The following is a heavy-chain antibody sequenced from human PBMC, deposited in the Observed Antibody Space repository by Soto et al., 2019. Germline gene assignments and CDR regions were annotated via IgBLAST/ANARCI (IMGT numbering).Heavy chain of an antibody. CDR3: AKDRRLWSNDYYYYGMDV. CDR2: ISYDGSKE. V-gene: IGHV3-30*18. J-gene: IGHJ6*02. CDR1: GFTFSSYG. D-gene: IGHD5-18*01. Sequence: QVQLVESGGGVVQPGRSLRLSCAASGFTFSSYGMHWVRQAPGKGLEWVAVISYDGSKEFYADSVKGRFTISRDNSKNTLYLQMNSLRAEDTAVYYGAKDRRLWSNDYYYYGMDVWGQGTTVTVCS.